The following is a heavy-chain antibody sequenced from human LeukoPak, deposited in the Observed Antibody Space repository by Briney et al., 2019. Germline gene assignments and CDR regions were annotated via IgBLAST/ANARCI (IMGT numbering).Heavy chain of an antibody. CDR2: ISGSGSNT. V-gene: IGHV3-23*01. CDR1: GFTFTNYA. CDR3: AKFVGTGTTPTDY. Sequence: GGSLRLSCAASGFTFTNYAMTCVRQAPGKGLEWVSVISGSGSNTDYADSVKGRFTISRDNSKNTLSLQMNSLRAEDTAIYYCAKFVGTGTTPTDYWGQGTLVTVSS. J-gene: IGHJ4*02. D-gene: IGHD1-1*01.